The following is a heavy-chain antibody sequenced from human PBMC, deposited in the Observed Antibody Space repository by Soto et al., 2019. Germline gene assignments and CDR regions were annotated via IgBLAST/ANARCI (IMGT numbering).Heavy chain of an antibody. Sequence: EVQLVESGGGLVQPGGSLRLSCAASGFTFSDHYMDWVRQAPGKGLEWVGRSRNKANSYTTEYAASVQGRFTISRDASKNSLYLQMNSLKTEYMAVSYCATAAVGATTYWGQGTLVTVSS. D-gene: IGHD1-26*01. CDR1: GFTFSDHY. CDR2: SRNKANSYTT. J-gene: IGHJ4*02. V-gene: IGHV3-72*01. CDR3: ATAAVGATTY.